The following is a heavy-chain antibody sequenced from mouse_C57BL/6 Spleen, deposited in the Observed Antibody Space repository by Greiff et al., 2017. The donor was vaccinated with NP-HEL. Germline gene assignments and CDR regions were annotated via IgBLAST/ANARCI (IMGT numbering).Heavy chain of an antibody. J-gene: IGHJ2*01. CDR3: ARTTGGYYCDY. V-gene: IGHV1-82*01. CDR2: IYPGDGDT. D-gene: IGHD4-1*01. CDR1: GYAFSSSW. Sequence: QVQLKESGPELVKPGASVKISCKASGYAFSSSWMNWVKQRPGKGLEWIGRIYPGDGDTNYNGKFKGKATLTADKSSSTAYMQLSSLTSEDSAVYFCARTTGGYYCDYWGQGTTLTVSS.